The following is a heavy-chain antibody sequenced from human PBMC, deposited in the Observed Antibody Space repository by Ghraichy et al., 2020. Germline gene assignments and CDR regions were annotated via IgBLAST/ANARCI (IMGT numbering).Heavy chain of an antibody. CDR2: INAGNGIT. D-gene: IGHD6-13*01. V-gene: IGHV1-3*01. CDR3: ARTPLAAADWFDP. Sequence: ASVKVSCKASGYTFTAYAIHWLRQAPGQRPEWMGWINAGNGITKYSQKFQGGVTITRDTSASTAHMELSSLRSEDTAVYYCARTPLAAADWFDPWGQGTLVTVSS. J-gene: IGHJ5*02. CDR1: GYTFTAYA.